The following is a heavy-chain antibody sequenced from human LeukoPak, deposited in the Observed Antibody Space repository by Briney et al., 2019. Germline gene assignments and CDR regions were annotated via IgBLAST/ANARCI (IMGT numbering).Heavy chain of an antibody. CDR1: GGSVNGYY. Sequence: SETLSLTCTVSGGSVNGYYWNWIRQPPGKGLEWIGFIHYSGLTVYSPSLQSRVTMSVDTSRNQFSLDLSSVTAADTALYYCARDPPEDEWNSLDSWGQGILVTVSS. CDR3: ARDPPEDEWNSLDS. V-gene: IGHV4-59*02. D-gene: IGHD1-7*01. CDR2: IHYSGLT. J-gene: IGHJ4*02.